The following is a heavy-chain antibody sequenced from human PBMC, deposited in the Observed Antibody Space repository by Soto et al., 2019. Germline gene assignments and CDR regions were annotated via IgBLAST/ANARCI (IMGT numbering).Heavy chain of an antibody. CDR1: GFSVSEKH. V-gene: IGHV3-66*01. J-gene: IGHJ3*01. CDR3: ARADRSAFEV. Sequence: EEQLVESGGGLVQLGGSLRLSCAASGFSVSEKHTSWVRQAPGEGLEWVSTSYSTYGRSRTGYADSVEGRFTISRDNSKNTLSLQMNTLRAEDTAVYYCARADRSAFEVWGQGAMVIVSS. CDR2: SYSTYGRSRT.